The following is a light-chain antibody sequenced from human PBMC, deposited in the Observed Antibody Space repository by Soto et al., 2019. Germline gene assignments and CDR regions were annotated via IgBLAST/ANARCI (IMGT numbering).Light chain of an antibody. CDR2: KAT. V-gene: IGKV1-5*03. J-gene: IGKJ4*01. Sequence: DIRMTQAASTLSASVGHRITIACRASQTISTWVAWFQQKPGKAPKLLIYKATSLESGVPSRFSGSGSGTEFTLTISGLQPDDFASYYCQQYNTYFSLTFGGGTKVDVK. CDR1: QTISTW. CDR3: QQYNTYFSLT.